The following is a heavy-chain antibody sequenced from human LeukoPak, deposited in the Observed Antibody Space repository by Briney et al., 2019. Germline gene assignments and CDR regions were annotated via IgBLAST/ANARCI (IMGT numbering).Heavy chain of an antibody. D-gene: IGHD4-23*01. CDR2: IYYSGST. CDR1: GGSISSYY. Sequence: ASQALSLTCTVSGGSISSYYWSWIRQPPGKGLEWIGYIYYSGSTNYNPSLKSRVTISVDTSKNQFSLKLSSVTAADTAVYYCARSYPGYGGPDNRGQGTLVTVSS. V-gene: IGHV4-59*01. J-gene: IGHJ4*02. CDR3: ARSYPGYGGPDN.